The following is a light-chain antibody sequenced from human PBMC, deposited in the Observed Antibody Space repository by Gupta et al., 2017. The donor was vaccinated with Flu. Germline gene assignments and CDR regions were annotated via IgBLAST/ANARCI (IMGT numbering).Light chain of an antibody. CDR2: RNN. CDR1: SSNIGSNY. CDR3: AAWDDSLSGPA. V-gene: IGLV1-47*01. J-gene: IGLJ2*01. Sequence: QSVLTQPPSTSGTPGQRVTISCSGSSSNIGSNYVYWYQHLPGTAPKLLIYRNNQRPSGVPDRFSGSKSGTSASLAISGLRSEDEADDYCAAWDDSLSGPALGGGTKLTVL.